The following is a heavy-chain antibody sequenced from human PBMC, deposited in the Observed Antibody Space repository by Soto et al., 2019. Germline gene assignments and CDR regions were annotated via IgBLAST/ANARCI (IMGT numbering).Heavy chain of an antibody. J-gene: IGHJ4*02. CDR2: TYYSGST. CDR3: ARRYGGNLDY. V-gene: IGHV4-59*08. Sequence: QVQLQESGPGLVKPSETLSLTCTVSGGSISSYYWSWIRQPPGKGLEWIGYTYYSGSTNYNPSLQSRVTISVAPSNNQFSLKLSSVTAADTAVYYCARRYGGNLDYWGQGTLVTVSS. CDR1: GGSISSYY. D-gene: IGHD2-15*01.